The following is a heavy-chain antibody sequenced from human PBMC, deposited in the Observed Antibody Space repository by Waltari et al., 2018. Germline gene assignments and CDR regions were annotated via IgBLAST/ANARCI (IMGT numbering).Heavy chain of an antibody. CDR1: GGSISSGSYY. D-gene: IGHD3-16*01. CDR2: IYTSGST. Sequence: QVQLRESGPGLVKPSQTLSLTCTVSGGSISSGSYYWSWIRQPAGKGLEWIGRIYTSGSTNYTPSLKSRVTISVDTSKNQFSLKLSSVTAADTAVYYCATAYVLDAFDIWGQGTMVTVSS. V-gene: IGHV4-61*02. J-gene: IGHJ3*02. CDR3: ATAYVLDAFDI.